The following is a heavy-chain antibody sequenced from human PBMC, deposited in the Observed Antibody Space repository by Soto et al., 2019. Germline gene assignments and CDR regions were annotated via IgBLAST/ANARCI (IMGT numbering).Heavy chain of an antibody. CDR1: VYTFTCYY. V-gene: IGHV1-2*02. D-gene: IGHD3-9*01. CDR2: INPNSGGT. CDR3: ARDRDYDILTGYYVDY. J-gene: IGHJ4*02. Sequence: GXSVKVSCKASVYTFTCYYMHWVRQAPGQGLEWMGWINPNSGGTNYAQKFQGRVTMTRDTSISTAYMELSRLRSDDTAVYYCARDRDYDILTGYYVDYWGQGTLVTVSS.